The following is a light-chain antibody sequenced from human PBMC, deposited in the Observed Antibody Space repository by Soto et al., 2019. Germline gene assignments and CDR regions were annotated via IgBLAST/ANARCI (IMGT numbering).Light chain of an antibody. CDR3: KQRNYWWT. Sequence: EIVLTQSPATLSLSPGERATLSCRASQSISSNLAWYQQRAGLAPRLLIHDASNRVTGIPARFSGSGSGTEFTLTISSLEPEDFAVYYCKQRNYWWTCGQGTKVDIK. V-gene: IGKV3-11*01. CDR1: QSISSN. J-gene: IGKJ1*01. CDR2: DAS.